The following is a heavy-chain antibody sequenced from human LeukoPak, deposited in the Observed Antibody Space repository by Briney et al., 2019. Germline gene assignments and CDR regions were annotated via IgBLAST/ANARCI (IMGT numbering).Heavy chain of an antibody. CDR1: GFTFSSYE. D-gene: IGHD3-10*01. CDR3: ARGVTMLGGVKDWFDP. Sequence: GGSLRLSCEASGFTFSSYEMSWVRQAPGKGLEWVSCISDRGNTTFYRDSVRGRFTISRDNAKNSLYLQMNSLRAEDTAVYYCARGVTMLGGVKDWFDPWGQGALVTVSS. CDR2: ISDRGNTT. J-gene: IGHJ5*02. V-gene: IGHV3-48*03.